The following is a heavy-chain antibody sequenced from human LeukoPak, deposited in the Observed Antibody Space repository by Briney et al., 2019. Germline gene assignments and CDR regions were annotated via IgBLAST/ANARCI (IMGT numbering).Heavy chain of an antibody. CDR3: TRSPQEAAEFDY. Sequence: SQTLSLTCAISGDSVSSNSAAWNWIRRSPSRGLEWLGRTYYRSKWYNDYAISVKSRITINPDTSKNQFSLRLNSVTPEDTAVYYCTRSPQEAAEFDYWGQGTLVTVSS. CDR2: TYYRSKWYN. D-gene: IGHD6-25*01. CDR1: GDSVSSNSAA. J-gene: IGHJ4*02. V-gene: IGHV6-1*01.